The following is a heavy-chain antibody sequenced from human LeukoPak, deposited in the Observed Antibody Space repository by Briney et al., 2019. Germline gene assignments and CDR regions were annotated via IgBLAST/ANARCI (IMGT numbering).Heavy chain of an antibody. CDR1: GGSISSYY. Sequence: PSETLSLTCTVSGGSISSYYWSWIRQPPGKGLEWIGYIYYSGSTNYNPSLKSRVTISVDTSKNQFSLKLSSVTAADTAVYYCARDPCSGGSCYSGWFDPWGQGTLVTVSS. D-gene: IGHD2-15*01. CDR3: ARDPCSGGSCYSGWFDP. V-gene: IGHV4-59*12. J-gene: IGHJ5*02. CDR2: IYYSGST.